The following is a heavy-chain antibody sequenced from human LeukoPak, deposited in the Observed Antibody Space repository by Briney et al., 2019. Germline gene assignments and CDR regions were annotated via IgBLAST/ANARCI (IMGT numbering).Heavy chain of an antibody. CDR3: ARGRLWFGDRDAFDI. CDR2: INPNSGGT. Sequence: ASVKVSCKASGYTFTGYYMHWVRQAPGQGLEWMGWINPNSGGTNYAQKFQGRVTMTRDTSISTDSMELSRLRSDDTAVYYCARGRLWFGDRDAFDIWGQGTMVTVSS. J-gene: IGHJ3*02. V-gene: IGHV1-2*02. CDR1: GYTFTGYY. D-gene: IGHD3-10*01.